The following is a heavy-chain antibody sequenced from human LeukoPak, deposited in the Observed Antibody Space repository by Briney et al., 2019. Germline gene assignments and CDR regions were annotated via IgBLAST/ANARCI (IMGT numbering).Heavy chain of an antibody. J-gene: IGHJ4*02. Sequence: PSETLSLTCAVSGYSISSGYYWGWIRQPAGKGLEWIGRIYTSGSTNYNPSLKSRVTISVDTSKNQFSLKLSSVTAADTAVYYCARVKYCSSTSCYGGGYYFDYWGQGTLVTVSS. CDR2: IYTSGST. CDR3: ARVKYCSSTSCYGGGYYFDY. CDR1: GYSISSGYY. V-gene: IGHV4-61*02. D-gene: IGHD2-2*01.